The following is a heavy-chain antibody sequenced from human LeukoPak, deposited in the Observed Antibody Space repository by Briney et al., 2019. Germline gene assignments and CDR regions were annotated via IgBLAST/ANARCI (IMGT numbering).Heavy chain of an antibody. D-gene: IGHD6-13*01. CDR3: ARHSVSAADLDY. CDR2: IYWSGST. J-gene: IGHJ4*02. Sequence: NSSETLSLTCTVSGGSISSSSYYWGWIRQPPGKGLEWIGSIYWSGSTYYTPSLESRVTISVATSKNQFSLKLRSVTAADTAVYYCARHSVSAADLDYWGQGTLVTVSS. V-gene: IGHV4-39*01. CDR1: GGSISSSSYY.